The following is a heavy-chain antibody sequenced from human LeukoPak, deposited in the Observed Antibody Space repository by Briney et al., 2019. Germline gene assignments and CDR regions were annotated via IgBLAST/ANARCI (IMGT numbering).Heavy chain of an antibody. V-gene: IGHV1-8*01. CDR3: ARGLLSTYYYGSGSYSFDY. D-gene: IGHD3-10*01. CDR1: GYTFNSYD. J-gene: IGHJ4*02. Sequence: GASVKVSCKASGYTFNSYDINWVRQATGQGLEWMGCMNPNNGKTAYAQKFQGRVSMTRDTSISTTYMELSSLRSEDTAVYYCARGLLSTYYYGSGSYSFDYWGQGTLVTVSS. CDR2: MNPNNGKT.